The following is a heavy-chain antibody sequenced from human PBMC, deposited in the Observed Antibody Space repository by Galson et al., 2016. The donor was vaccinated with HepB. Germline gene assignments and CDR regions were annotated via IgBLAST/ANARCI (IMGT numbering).Heavy chain of an antibody. J-gene: IGHJ4*02. CDR3: SREFLRYFDH. Sequence: SLRLSCAASGFTFSSYTMYWVRQAAGKGLESVANITYDGSNKYYADSVKGRFTISRDNSKDTLYLQMNSLRAEDTAVYYCSREFLRYFDHWGQGTLVTVSS. V-gene: IGHV3-30*04. CDR1: GFTFSSYT. CDR2: ITYDGSNK. D-gene: IGHD3-16*01.